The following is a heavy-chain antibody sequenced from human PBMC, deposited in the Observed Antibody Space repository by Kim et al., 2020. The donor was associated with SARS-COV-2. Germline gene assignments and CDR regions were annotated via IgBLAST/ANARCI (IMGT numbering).Heavy chain of an antibody. Sequence: ASVKVSCKASGYTFTSYAMNWVRQAPGQGLEWMGWINTNTGNPTYAQGFTGRFVFSLDTSVSTAYLQISSLKAEDTAEYYCARAPGFYDSSGYYLDYFDYWGQGTLSPSPQ. CDR2: INTNTGNP. D-gene: IGHD3-22*01. V-gene: IGHV7-4-1*02. CDR3: ARAPGFYDSSGYYLDYFDY. J-gene: IGHJ4*02. CDR1: GYTFTSYA.